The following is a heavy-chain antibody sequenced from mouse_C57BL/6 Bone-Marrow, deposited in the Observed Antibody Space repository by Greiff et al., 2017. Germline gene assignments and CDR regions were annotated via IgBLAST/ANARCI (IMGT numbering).Heavy chain of an antibody. CDR1: GYTFTSYW. J-gene: IGHJ3*01. D-gene: IGHD2-1*01. Sequence: QVQLQQPGAELVRPGTSVKLSCKASGYTFTSYWMHWVQQRPGQGLEWIGVIDPSDSYTNYNQKFKGKATLTVDTSSSTAYMQLSSLTSEDSAVYYCARTGNFPFAYWGQGTLVTVSA. CDR3: ARTGNFPFAY. V-gene: IGHV1-59*01. CDR2: IDPSDSYT.